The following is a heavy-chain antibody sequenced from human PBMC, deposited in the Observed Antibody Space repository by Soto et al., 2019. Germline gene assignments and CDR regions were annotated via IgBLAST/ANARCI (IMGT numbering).Heavy chain of an antibody. V-gene: IGHV3-21*01. J-gene: IGHJ6*02. Sequence: GGSLRLSCAASGFTFSSYSMNWVRQAPGKGLGWVSSISSSISYIYYADSVKGRFTISRDNAKNSLYLQMNSLRAEDTAVYYCAGDSSRWYRWGDYYYGMDVWGQGTRVTVSS. CDR1: GFTFSSYS. D-gene: IGHD6-13*01. CDR2: ISSSISYI. CDR3: AGDSSRWYRWGDYYYGMDV.